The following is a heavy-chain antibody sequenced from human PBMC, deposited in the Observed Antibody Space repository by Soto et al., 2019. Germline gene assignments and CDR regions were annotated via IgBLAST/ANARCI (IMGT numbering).Heavy chain of an antibody. CDR2: ISGSGFKK. CDR1: GFIFENFG. V-gene: IGHV3-23*01. J-gene: IGHJ5*02. CDR3: AKNQGVELVPLATVDWFDP. Sequence: GALRLSCAASGFIFENFGMSWVRQAPGKGLEWISSISGSGFKKYYADSVKGRFTISRDNSKSTVYLELNNLSAEDTAVYHCAKNQGVELVPLATVDWFDPWGQGSVVTVSS. D-gene: IGHD1-26*01.